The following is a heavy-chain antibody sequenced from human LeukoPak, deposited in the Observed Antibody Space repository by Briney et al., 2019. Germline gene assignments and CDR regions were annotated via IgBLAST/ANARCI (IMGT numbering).Heavy chain of an antibody. J-gene: IGHJ4*02. CDR3: ARESARHYDILTGYHDY. CDR1: GGSISSGSYY. Sequence: SETLSLTCTVSGGSISSGSYYWSWIRQPAGKGLEWIGRIYTSGSTNYNPSLKGRVTISVDTSKNQFSLKLSSVTAADTAVYYCARESARHYDILTGYHDYWGQGTLVTVSS. V-gene: IGHV4-61*02. D-gene: IGHD3-9*01. CDR2: IYTSGST.